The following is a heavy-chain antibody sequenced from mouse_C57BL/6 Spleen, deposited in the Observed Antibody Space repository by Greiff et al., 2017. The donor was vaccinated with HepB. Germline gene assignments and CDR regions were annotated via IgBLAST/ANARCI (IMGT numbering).Heavy chain of an antibody. V-gene: IGHV1-19*01. Sequence: EVQLQQSGPVLVKPGASVKMSCKASGYTFTDYYMNWVKQSHGKSLEWIGVINPYNGGTSYNQKFKGKATLTVDKSSSTAYMELNSLTSEDSAVYYCARDGDDGGTWFAYWGQGTLVTVSA. J-gene: IGHJ3*01. CDR2: INPYNGGT. D-gene: IGHD2-2*01. CDR1: GYTFTDYY. CDR3: ARDGDDGGTWFAY.